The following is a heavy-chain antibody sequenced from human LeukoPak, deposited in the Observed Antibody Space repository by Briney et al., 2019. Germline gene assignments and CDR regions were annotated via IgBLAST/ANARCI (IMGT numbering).Heavy chain of an antibody. CDR1: GFTFTTYA. CDR2: LRGSGSET. CDR3: AKYYDDYIWFLDV. V-gene: IGHV3-23*01. J-gene: IGHJ2*01. Sequence: GGSLRLSCAASGFTFTTYAMSWVRQAPGKGLDWVSGLRGSGSETHYADSVKGRFTISRDNSKNTLHLQMDSLRAEDTAVYYCAKYYDDYIWFLDVWGRGTLVTVSS. D-gene: IGHD3-3*01.